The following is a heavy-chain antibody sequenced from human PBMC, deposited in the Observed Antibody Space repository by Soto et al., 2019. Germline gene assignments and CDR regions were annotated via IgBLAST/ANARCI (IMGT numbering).Heavy chain of an antibody. J-gene: IGHJ5*02. Sequence: SVKVSCKASGGTFSSYTISWVRQAPGQGLEWMGRIIPILGIANYAQKFQGRVTITADKSTSTAYMELSSLRSEDTAVYYCAKYSNLNWFDPWGQGTXVTVSS. CDR3: AKYSNLNWFDP. V-gene: IGHV1-69*02. CDR1: GGTFSSYT. D-gene: IGHD6-6*01. CDR2: IIPILGIA.